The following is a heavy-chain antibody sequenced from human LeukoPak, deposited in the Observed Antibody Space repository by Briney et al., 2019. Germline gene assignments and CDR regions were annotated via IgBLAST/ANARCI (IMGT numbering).Heavy chain of an antibody. V-gene: IGHV3-21*01. CDR3: ARANPPAISFFDW. CDR1: GVTFSGYS. Sequence: GGSLRLSCAASGVTFSGYSMNWVRLAPGKGLEWVSSISGSSGSIYYADSVKGRFTISRDNAKNSLDLQMNSLRAEDTAVYYCARANPPAISFFDWWGQGTLVSVS. CDR2: ISGSSGSI. D-gene: IGHD3-9*01. J-gene: IGHJ4*02.